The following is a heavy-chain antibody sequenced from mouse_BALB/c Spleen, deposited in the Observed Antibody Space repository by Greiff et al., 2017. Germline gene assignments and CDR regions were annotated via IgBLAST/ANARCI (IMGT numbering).Heavy chain of an antibody. Sequence: EVQVVESGGGLVQPGGSRKLSCAASGFTFSSFGMHWVRQAPEKGLEWVAYISSGSSTIYYADTVKGRFTISRDNPKNTLFLQMTSLRSEDTAMYYCARWLLRNGYYAMDYWGQGTSVTVSS. CDR1: GFTFSSFG. D-gene: IGHD2-3*01. CDR3: ARWLLRNGYYAMDY. V-gene: IGHV5-17*02. J-gene: IGHJ4*01. CDR2: ISSGSSTI.